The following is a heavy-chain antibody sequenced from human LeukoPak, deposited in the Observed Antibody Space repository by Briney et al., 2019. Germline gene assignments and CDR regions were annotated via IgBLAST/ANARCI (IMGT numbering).Heavy chain of an antibody. CDR2: ITSSSSYI. J-gene: IGHJ6*02. CDR3: ARASGYYSDGMDV. CDR1: GFTFSSYW. V-gene: IGHV3-21*01. D-gene: IGHD5-12*01. Sequence: GGSLRLSCAASGFTFSSYWMSWVRQAPGKGLKWVSSITSSSSYIYYTDSLKGRFTISRDDAKNSLYLQMNSLRAEDTAVYYCARASGYYSDGMDVWGRGTTVTVSS.